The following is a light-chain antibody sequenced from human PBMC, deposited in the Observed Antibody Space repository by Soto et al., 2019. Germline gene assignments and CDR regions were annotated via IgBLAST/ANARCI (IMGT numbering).Light chain of an antibody. V-gene: IGLV2-8*01. J-gene: IGLJ1*01. Sequence: QSVLAQPPSASGSPGQSVTISCTGTSSDVGGYNYVSWYQHHPGNAPKLMIYEVNKRTSGVPDRFSGSKSGNTASLTISGLQAEDEAYYYCSSYTITTALVFGSGTKVTVL. CDR2: EVN. CDR1: SSDVGGYNY. CDR3: SSYTITTALV.